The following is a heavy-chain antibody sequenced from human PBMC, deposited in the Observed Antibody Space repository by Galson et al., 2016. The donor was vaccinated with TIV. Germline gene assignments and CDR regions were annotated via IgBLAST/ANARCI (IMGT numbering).Heavy chain of an antibody. Sequence: SVKVSCKASGGNFNSFAINWVRQAPGQGLEWMGRIIPVLGMENYAQKFQGRVSITAGISTNIAYMELSSLRSEDTAMYYCARQAGRGYGLDVWGLGTTVIVS. V-gene: IGHV1-69*04. CDR1: GGNFNSFA. CDR3: ARQAGRGYGLDV. J-gene: IGHJ6*02. CDR2: IIPVLGME. D-gene: IGHD3-3*01.